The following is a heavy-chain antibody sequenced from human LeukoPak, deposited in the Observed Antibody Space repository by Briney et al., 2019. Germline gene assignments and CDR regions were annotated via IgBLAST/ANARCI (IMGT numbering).Heavy chain of an antibody. Sequence: SETLSLTCTVSGGSISSYYWSWIRQPPVKGLEWIGYIYYSGSTNYNPSLKSRVTISVDTSKNQFSLKLSSVTAADTAVYYCARLGTVDAHDYWGQGTLVTVSS. CDR3: ARLGTVDAHDY. V-gene: IGHV4-59*01. D-gene: IGHD1-1*01. CDR2: IYYSGST. J-gene: IGHJ4*02. CDR1: GGSISSYY.